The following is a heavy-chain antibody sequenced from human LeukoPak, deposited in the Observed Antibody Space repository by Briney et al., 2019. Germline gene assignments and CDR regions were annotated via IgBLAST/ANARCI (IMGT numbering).Heavy chain of an antibody. CDR2: MNPNSGNT. CDR1: GYTFTSYD. Sequence: ASVKVSCKASGYTFTSYDINWVRQATGQGLEWMGWMNPNSGNTGYAQKFQGRVTMTRNTSISTAYMELSSLRSEDTAVYYCARGWGLRYFDWLLQGDFDYWGQGTLVTVSS. D-gene: IGHD3-9*01. J-gene: IGHJ4*02. CDR3: ARGWGLRYFDWLLQGDFDY. V-gene: IGHV1-8*01.